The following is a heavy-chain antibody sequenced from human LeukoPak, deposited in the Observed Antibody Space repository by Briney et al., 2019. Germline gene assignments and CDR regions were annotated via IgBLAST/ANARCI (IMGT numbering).Heavy chain of an antibody. V-gene: IGHV3-21*01. CDR2: IGSSSSYI. CDR1: GFTFSSYS. J-gene: IGHJ4*02. CDR3: ARDFGYGDYNY. D-gene: IGHD4-17*01. Sequence: GGSLRLSCAASGFTFSSYSMNWVRQAPGKGLEWVSSIGSSSSYIYYADSVKGRFTISRDNAKNSLYLQMNSLRAEDTAVYYCARDFGYGDYNYWGQGTLVTVSS.